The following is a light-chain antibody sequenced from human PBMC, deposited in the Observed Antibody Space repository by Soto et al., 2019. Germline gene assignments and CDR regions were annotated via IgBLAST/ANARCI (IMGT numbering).Light chain of an antibody. V-gene: IGKV1-39*01. Sequence: DIQMTQSPSSLSASVGDRVTITCRASQSISNYLNWYQQKPGKAPNLPIYAATSLQTGVPSRFSGSGSGTNFTITITSLRPEDFATYYCQQSFTSPRTFGQGTNLDIK. CDR1: QSISNY. CDR2: AAT. J-gene: IGKJ2*01. CDR3: QQSFTSPRT.